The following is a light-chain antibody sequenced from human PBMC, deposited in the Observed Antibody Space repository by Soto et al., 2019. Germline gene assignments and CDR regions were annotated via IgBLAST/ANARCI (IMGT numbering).Light chain of an antibody. J-gene: IGKJ4*01. CDR1: QSISTY. CDR2: ATS. V-gene: IGKV1-39*01. CDR3: QQSSTMPLT. Sequence: DIQMTQSPSSLSASVGDRVTITCRASQSISTYLNWYQQKPGKAPKLLMYATSRLQSGVPSRFSGSGSGTDFTLTINNLHPEDFAIYYSQQSSTMPLTFGGGTEVEI.